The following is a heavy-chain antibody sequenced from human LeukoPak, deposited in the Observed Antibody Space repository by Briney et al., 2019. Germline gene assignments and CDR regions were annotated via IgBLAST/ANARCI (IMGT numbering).Heavy chain of an antibody. Sequence: SETLSLTCAVSGYSISSGYYWGWIRQPPGKGLEWIGSIYHSGSTYYNPSLKSRVTISVDTSKNQFSLKLSSVTAADTAGYYCARHGGYSYGDYFDYWGQGTLVTVSS. CDR3: ARHGGYSYGDYFDY. J-gene: IGHJ4*02. CDR1: GYSISSGYY. CDR2: IYHSGST. V-gene: IGHV4-38-2*01. D-gene: IGHD5-18*01.